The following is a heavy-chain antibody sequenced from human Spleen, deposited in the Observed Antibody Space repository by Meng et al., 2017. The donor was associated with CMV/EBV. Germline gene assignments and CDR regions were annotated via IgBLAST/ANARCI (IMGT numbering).Heavy chain of an antibody. CDR2: INPSGGST. Sequence: ASVKVSCKASGYTFTSYYMHWVRQASGQGLEWMGIINPSGGSTSYAQKFQGRVTMTRDTSTSTVYMELSSLRSEDTAVYYCARSQFDIVVVPAAMAFDPWGQGTLVTVSS. CDR1: GYTFTSYY. V-gene: IGHV1-46*01. J-gene: IGHJ5*02. CDR3: ARSQFDIVVVPAAMAFDP. D-gene: IGHD2-2*01.